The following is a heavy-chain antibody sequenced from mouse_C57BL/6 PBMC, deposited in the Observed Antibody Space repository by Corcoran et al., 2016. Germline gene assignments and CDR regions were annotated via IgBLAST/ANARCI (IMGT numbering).Heavy chain of an antibody. Sequence: QVQLQQSGAELMKPGASVKLSCKATGYTFTGYWIEWVKQRPGHGLEWIGEILPGSGGTNYNEKFKGKATFTADTSSNTAYMQLSSLTTEDSAIYYCARGAGSSYRYFDVWGTGTTVTVSS. CDR2: ILPGSGGT. J-gene: IGHJ1*03. CDR3: ARGAGSSYRYFDV. CDR1: GYTFTGYW. V-gene: IGHV1-9*01. D-gene: IGHD1-1*01.